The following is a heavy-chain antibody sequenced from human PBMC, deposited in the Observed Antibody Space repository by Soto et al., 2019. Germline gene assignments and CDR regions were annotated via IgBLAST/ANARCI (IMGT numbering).Heavy chain of an antibody. Sequence: EVQLLESGGGLVQPGGSLRLSCAASRFTLRNYVVNWVRQAPGKGLEWVSTTGGSGDTYYPDSAKGRFTISRDNSKNTVYLEMITLRAEDTAVYYCATSGHCGGLRCSSFDMWGQGTVVTVSS. D-gene: IGHD2-21*01. CDR1: RFTLRNYV. CDR2: TGGSGDT. V-gene: IGHV3-23*01. J-gene: IGHJ3*02. CDR3: ATSGHCGGLRCSSFDM.